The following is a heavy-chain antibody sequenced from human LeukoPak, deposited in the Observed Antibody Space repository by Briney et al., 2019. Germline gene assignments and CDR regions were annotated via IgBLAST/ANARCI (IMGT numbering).Heavy chain of an antibody. D-gene: IGHD3-10*01. CDR1: GYTFIGYY. V-gene: IGHV1-2*02. CDR2: ISPNSGDT. J-gene: IGHJ4*02. CDR3: ARGVYYGSGSYSDF. Sequence: ASMKVSCKASGYTFIGYYMHWERQAPGQGLEWMGWISPNSGDTNYSQKFQDRVTITRDTSITTTYMELSRLRSDDTAVYYCARGVYYGSGSYSDFWGQGTLVTVSS.